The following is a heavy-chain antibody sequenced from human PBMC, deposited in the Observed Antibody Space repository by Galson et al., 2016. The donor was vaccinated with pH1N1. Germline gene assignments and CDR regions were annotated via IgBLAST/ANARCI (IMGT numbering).Heavy chain of an antibody. D-gene: IGHD2-15*01. CDR2: ISGSGRT. Sequence: TLSLTCSVSGDSVSSGDYYWSWIRQSPGRGLEWIGCISGSGRTYYNPSLKSRLTISLDTSKNQFSLRLASVTATDTAVYYCAREGCGGSCYYYYYYYRMDVWGQGATVIVSS. CDR3: AREGCGGSCYYYYYYYRMDV. J-gene: IGHJ6*02. V-gene: IGHV4-30-4*01. CDR1: GDSVSSGDYY.